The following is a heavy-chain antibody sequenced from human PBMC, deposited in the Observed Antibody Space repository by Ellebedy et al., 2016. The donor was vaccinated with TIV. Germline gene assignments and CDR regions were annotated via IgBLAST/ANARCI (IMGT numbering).Heavy chain of an antibody. CDR2: ISAYNGNT. D-gene: IGHD5-18*01. J-gene: IGHJ4*02. V-gene: IGHV1-18*01. Sequence: ASVKVSCXASGYTFTSYGISWVRQAPGQGLEWMGWISAYNGNTNYAQKLQGRVTMTTDTSTSTAYMELRSLRSDDTAVYYCAREGYSYGYPFFDYWGQGTLVTVSS. CDR3: AREGYSYGYPFFDY. CDR1: GYTFTSYG.